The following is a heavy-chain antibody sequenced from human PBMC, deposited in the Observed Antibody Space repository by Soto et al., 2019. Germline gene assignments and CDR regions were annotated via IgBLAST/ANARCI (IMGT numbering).Heavy chain of an antibody. V-gene: IGHV4-38-2*01. CDR1: GYSINSGYY. D-gene: IGHD3-22*01. Sequence: SETLSLTCAVSGYSINSGYYWGWIRQPPGKGLEWIGSIYHSGSTYYNPSLKSRVTISIDTSKNQFSLKLSSVTAADTAVYYCARAYYDSSGYRTRGWFDPWGQGTLVT. CDR3: ARAYYDSSGYRTRGWFDP. J-gene: IGHJ5*02. CDR2: IYHSGST.